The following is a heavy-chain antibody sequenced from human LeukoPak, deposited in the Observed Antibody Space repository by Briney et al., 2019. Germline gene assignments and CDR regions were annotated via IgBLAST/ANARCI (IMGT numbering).Heavy chain of an antibody. CDR1: GGTFSGYA. CDR3: AKVSLERSWGDY. D-gene: IGHD1-1*01. Sequence: GASVKVSCKASGGTFSGYAISWVRQAPGQGLEWMGGIIPIFGTANYAQKFQGRVTITTDESTSTAYMELSSLRSEDTAVYYCAKVSLERSWGDYWGQGTLVTVSS. J-gene: IGHJ4*02. CDR2: IIPIFGTA. V-gene: IGHV1-69*05.